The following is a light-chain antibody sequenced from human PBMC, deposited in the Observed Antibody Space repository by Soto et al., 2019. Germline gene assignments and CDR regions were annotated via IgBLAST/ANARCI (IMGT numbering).Light chain of an antibody. CDR3: QQYSSTFWT. CDR2: GAS. Sequence: EIGWTQSPGTLSLSPGERTTLSCRASQSISSRYLAWYQQKPGQAPRLLVYGASSRATGIPDRFSGSGSGTDFTLTISRLEPEDFALYYCQQYSSTFWTLGQGTKVDIK. J-gene: IGKJ1*01. V-gene: IGKV3-20*01. CDR1: QSISSRY.